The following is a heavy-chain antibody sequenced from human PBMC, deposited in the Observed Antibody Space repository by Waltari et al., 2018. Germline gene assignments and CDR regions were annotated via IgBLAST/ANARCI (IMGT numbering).Heavy chain of an antibody. V-gene: IGHV3-21*03. Sequence: EVQLVESGGGLVKPVGSLRLSCAASGFTFSSYSMNWVRQAPGKGLEWVSSISSSSSYIYYADSVKGRFTISRDNAKNSLYLQMNSLRAEDTAVYYCVAYCSSTSCYEGFDYWGQGTLVTVSS. D-gene: IGHD2-2*01. CDR3: VAYCSSTSCYEGFDY. CDR1: GFTFSSYS. CDR2: ISSSSSYI. J-gene: IGHJ4*02.